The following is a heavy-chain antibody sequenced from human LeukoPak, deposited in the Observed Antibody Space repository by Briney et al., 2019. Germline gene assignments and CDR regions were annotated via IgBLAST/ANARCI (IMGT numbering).Heavy chain of an antibody. V-gene: IGHV6-1*03. J-gene: IGHJ4*02. Sequence: SRTLSLTSALSGDRLSSNRAAWGWVRQSPSRGLEWLGRTSYMTKWYQTYAVSVTSSLATNPGTSKNQYSLPLKSVTPQDTAVYYCARGDETAYYFDHWGQGTMVTVSS. CDR3: ARGDETAYYFDH. CDR1: GDRLSSNRAA. D-gene: IGHD3-16*01. CDR2: TSYMTKWYQ.